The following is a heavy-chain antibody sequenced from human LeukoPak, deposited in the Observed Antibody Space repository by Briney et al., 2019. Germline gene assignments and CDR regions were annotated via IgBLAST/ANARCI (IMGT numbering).Heavy chain of an antibody. CDR1: GFTFSSYS. V-gene: IGHV3-21*04. J-gene: IGHJ4*02. Sequence: GGSLRLSCAASGFTFSSYSMNWVRQAPGKGLEWVSSISSSSSYIYYADSVKGRFTISRDNSKNTLYLQLNSLRAEDTAVYFCAKGLLDPNLVLDYWGQGTLVTVSS. D-gene: IGHD2-8*02. CDR3: AKGLLDPNLVLDY. CDR2: ISSSSSYI.